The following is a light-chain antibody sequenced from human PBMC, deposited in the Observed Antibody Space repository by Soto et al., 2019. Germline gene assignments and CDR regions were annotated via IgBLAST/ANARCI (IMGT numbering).Light chain of an antibody. CDR1: QSVSSN. CDR3: QQYNNWPPGIT. V-gene: IGKV3-15*01. CDR2: GAS. Sequence: EIVMTQSPATLSVSPGERATLSCRASQSVSSNLAWYQQKPGQAPRLLIYGASTRATGIPARFSGSGSGTEITLTISSLQSEDFAVYYCQQYNNWPPGITFGQGTKLEIK. J-gene: IGKJ2*01.